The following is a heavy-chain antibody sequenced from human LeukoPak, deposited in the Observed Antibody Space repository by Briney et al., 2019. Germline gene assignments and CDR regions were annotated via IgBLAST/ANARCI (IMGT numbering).Heavy chain of an antibody. V-gene: IGHV1-2*02. D-gene: IGHD5-12*01. Sequence: GASVKVSCKASGYTFTGYYIHWVRQAPGQGLEWMGWINPNSGGTNYAQKFQGRVTMTRDTSISTAYMELSRLRSDDTSVYYCARERGYSGYGAFDYWGQGTLVTVSS. CDR1: GYTFTGYY. J-gene: IGHJ4*02. CDR2: INPNSGGT. CDR3: ARERGYSGYGAFDY.